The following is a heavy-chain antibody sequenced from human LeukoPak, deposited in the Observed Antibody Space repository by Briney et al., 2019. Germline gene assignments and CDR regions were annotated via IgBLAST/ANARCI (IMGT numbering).Heavy chain of an antibody. CDR2: ISGSGGST. Sequence: QSGGSLRLSCAASGFTFSSSAMSWVRQAPGKGLEWVSAISGSGGSTYYADSVKGRFTISRDNSKNTLYLQMNSLRAEDTAVYYGAKEGSRYYDILTGYYTSGNWFDPWGQGTLVTVSS. D-gene: IGHD3-9*01. J-gene: IGHJ5*02. V-gene: IGHV3-23*01. CDR3: AKEGSRYYDILTGYYTSGNWFDP. CDR1: GFTFSSSA.